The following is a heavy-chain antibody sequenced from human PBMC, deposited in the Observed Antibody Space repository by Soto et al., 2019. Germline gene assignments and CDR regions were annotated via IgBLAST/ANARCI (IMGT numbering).Heavy chain of an antibody. J-gene: IGHJ4*02. Sequence: QVQLVESGGGVVQPGRSLRLSCAASGFTFNSYGMHWVRQAPGKGLEWVAVISYDGSDKYYADSVKGRFTISRDNSKNALYLQMNGLRAEDAGVYYCSKDLDGLQGLVDSSFCFDYWGQGTLVTVSS. V-gene: IGHV3-30*18. CDR3: SKDLDGLQGLVDSSFCFDY. CDR2: ISYDGSDK. D-gene: IGHD3-16*02. CDR1: GFTFNSYG.